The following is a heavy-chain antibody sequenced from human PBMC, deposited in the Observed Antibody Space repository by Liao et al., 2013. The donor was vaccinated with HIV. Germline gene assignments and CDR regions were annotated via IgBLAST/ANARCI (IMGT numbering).Heavy chain of an antibody. CDR3: AREGPGVDY. CDR1: GGSFSSGTYY. Sequence: QVQLQESGPGLVKPSETLSLSCTVSGGSFSSGTYYWSWIRQPAGKGLEWIGRIYASGSTKYNPSLKSRVTISVDTSKNQLSLKLSSVTAADTAVYYCAREGPGVDYWGRGNRRSPSPQ. V-gene: IGHV4-61*02. J-gene: IGHJ4*02. CDR2: IYASGST.